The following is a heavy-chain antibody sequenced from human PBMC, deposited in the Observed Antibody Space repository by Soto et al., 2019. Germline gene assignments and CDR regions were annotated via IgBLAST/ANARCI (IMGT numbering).Heavy chain of an antibody. D-gene: IGHD1-26*01. CDR3: ARLATGGSYYEAAFDI. J-gene: IGHJ3*02. Sequence: QVQLQESGPGLVKPSETLSLTCTVSGGSIMSATYYWGWIRQPPGKGLEWIGSIYYSGDTYYNPSLKSRLIVSVDTSKNQFSLKLTSVTAADTAFYYCARLATGGSYYEAAFDIWGQGTMVSVSS. V-gene: IGHV4-39*01. CDR2: IYYSGDT. CDR1: GGSIMSATYY.